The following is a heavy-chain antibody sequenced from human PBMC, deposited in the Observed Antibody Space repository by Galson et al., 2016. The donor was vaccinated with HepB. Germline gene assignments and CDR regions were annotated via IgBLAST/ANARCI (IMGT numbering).Heavy chain of an antibody. Sequence: SLRLSCAASGFTFSKYAMHWVRQTPGKGLEWVAIISYAGSNQYYADSVKGRFTISRDNSQNALHLQMNSLSAEDTALYYCAKRIGAGGQFDYWGQGTLVTVSS. CDR1: GFTFSKYA. D-gene: IGHD6-13*01. CDR3: AKRIGAGGQFDY. V-gene: IGHV3-30*18. J-gene: IGHJ4*02. CDR2: ISYAGSNQ.